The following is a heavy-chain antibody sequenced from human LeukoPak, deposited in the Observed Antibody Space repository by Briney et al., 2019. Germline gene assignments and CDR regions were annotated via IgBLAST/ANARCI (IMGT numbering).Heavy chain of an antibody. V-gene: IGHV3-15*01. Sequence: GGSLRLSCAASGFTFSNAWMSWVRQAPGEGLEWVGRIKSKTDGGTTDYAAPVKGRFTISRGDSKNTLYLQMNSLKTEDTAVYYCTTARLYYYYGMDVWGKGTTVTVSS. CDR3: TTARLYYYYGMDV. D-gene: IGHD5-12*01. J-gene: IGHJ6*04. CDR1: GFTFSNAW. CDR2: IKSKTDGGTT.